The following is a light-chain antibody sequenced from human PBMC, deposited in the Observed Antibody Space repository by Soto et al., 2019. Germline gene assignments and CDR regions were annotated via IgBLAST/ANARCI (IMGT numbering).Light chain of an antibody. Sequence: QSALTQPASVSGSPGQSITISCTGTSSDVGGYNYVSWYQQHPGKAPKLMIYEVNNRPSGVSNRFSGSKSGSTASLTISGLQAEDEAGYYCSSYTSSSTLGVFGTGTKVTVL. V-gene: IGLV2-14*01. CDR2: EVN. J-gene: IGLJ1*01. CDR1: SSDVGGYNY. CDR3: SSYTSSSTLGV.